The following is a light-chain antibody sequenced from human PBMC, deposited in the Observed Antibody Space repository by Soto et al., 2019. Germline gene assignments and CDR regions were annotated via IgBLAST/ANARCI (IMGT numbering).Light chain of an antibody. V-gene: IGKV3D-15*01. Sequence: EIVLTQSPVTLSLSPGERATLSCRASQSVSSNFLTWYQQKPGQAPRLLIYEASNRATGIPARFSGSGSGTEFTLTISSLQSEDFAVYYCQQYNNWPRTFGQGTKVDIK. J-gene: IGKJ1*01. CDR1: QSVSSN. CDR2: EAS. CDR3: QQYNNWPRT.